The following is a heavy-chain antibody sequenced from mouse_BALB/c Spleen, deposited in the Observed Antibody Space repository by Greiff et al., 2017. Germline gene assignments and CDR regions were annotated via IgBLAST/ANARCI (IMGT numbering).Heavy chain of an antibody. D-gene: IGHD1-1*01. CDR1: GFSLTSYG. J-gene: IGHJ3*01. V-gene: IGHV2-9*02. Sequence: VQGVESGPGLVAPSQSLSITCTVSGFSLTSYGVHWVRQPPGKGLEWLGVIWAGGSTNYNSALMSRLSISKDNSKSQVFLKMNSLQTDDTAMYYCARASVGGFAYWGQGTLVTVSA. CDR2: IWAGGST. CDR3: ARASVGGFAY.